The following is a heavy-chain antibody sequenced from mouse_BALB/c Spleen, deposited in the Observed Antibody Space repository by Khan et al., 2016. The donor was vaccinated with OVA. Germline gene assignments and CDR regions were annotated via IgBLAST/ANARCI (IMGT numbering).Heavy chain of an antibody. CDR3: ANHGSSSAWLTY. D-gene: IGHD1-1*01. J-gene: IGHJ3*01. V-gene: IGHV1-7*01. CDR1: GYTFTSYW. CDR2: INPSTGYN. Sequence: QVQLQQSGAELAKPGASVKMSCKASGYTFTSYWMHWVKQRPGQGLEWIGYINPSTGYNEYNQRFKDKATLTADKSSGTAYMQLSSLTSEESAVYYCANHGSSSAWLTYWGQGTLVTVSA.